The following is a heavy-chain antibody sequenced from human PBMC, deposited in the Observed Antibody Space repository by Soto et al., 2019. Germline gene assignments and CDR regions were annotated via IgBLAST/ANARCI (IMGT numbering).Heavy chain of an antibody. V-gene: IGHV5-10-1*01. D-gene: IGHD2-15*01. Sequence: PGESMKISCKVSGYSFTSYWISWVRQMPGKGLEWMGRIDPSDAYTNYSPSFQGHVTISADKSISTAYLQWSSLKASDTAMYYCARHGPVVVVAATSKLGTYYYYGMDVWGQGTTGT. CDR1: GYSFTSYW. CDR3: ARHGPVVVVAATSKLGTYYYYGMDV. J-gene: IGHJ6*02. CDR2: IDPSDAYT.